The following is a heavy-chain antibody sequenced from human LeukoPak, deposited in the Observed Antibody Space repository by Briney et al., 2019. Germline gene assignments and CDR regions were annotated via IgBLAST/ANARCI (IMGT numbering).Heavy chain of an antibody. CDR2: ISGSGGST. CDR3: AKGGRSLRWFRGPSPPTHAFDI. J-gene: IGHJ3*02. Sequence: GGSLRLSCAASGFTFSSYAMSWVRQAPGKGLEWVSAISGSGGSTYYADSVKGRFTISRDNSKNTLYLQMNSLRAEDTAVYYCAKGGRSLRWFRGPSPPTHAFDIWGQGTMVTVSS. D-gene: IGHD3-10*01. CDR1: GFTFSSYA. V-gene: IGHV3-23*01.